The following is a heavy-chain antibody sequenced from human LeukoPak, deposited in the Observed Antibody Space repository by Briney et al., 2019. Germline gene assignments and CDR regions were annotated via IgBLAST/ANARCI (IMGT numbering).Heavy chain of an antibody. CDR2: IYYTGTT. J-gene: IGHJ4*02. D-gene: IGHD3-10*01. CDR3: ARGGYYYGSGRTRGDY. V-gene: IGHV4-59*12. Sequence: SETLPLTCTVSGGSINNYYWSWIRQPPGKGLEWVGYIYYTGTTYYNPSLKSRVTISVDTSKNQFSLKLSSVTAADTAVYYCARGGYYYGSGRTRGDYWGQGTLVTVSS. CDR1: GGSINNYY.